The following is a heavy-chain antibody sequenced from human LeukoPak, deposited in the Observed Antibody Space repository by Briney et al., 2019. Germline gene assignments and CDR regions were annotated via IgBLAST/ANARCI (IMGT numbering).Heavy chain of an antibody. Sequence: GASVKVSCKASGGTLSSYSISWVRQAPGQGLEWMGGIIPIFGTANYAQKFQGRVTITTDESTSTAYMELSSLRSEDTAVYYCARGGYSSSWYEIDYWGQGTLVTVSS. CDR1: GGTLSSYS. CDR2: IIPIFGTA. CDR3: ARGGYSSSWYEIDY. D-gene: IGHD6-13*01. J-gene: IGHJ4*02. V-gene: IGHV1-69*05.